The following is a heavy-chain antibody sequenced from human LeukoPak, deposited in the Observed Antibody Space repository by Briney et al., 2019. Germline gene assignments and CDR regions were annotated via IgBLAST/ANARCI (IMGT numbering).Heavy chain of an antibody. V-gene: IGHV4-39*07. J-gene: IGHJ4*02. D-gene: IGHD6-13*01. CDR1: GGFISRNSFY. Sequence: SETLSLTCTVSGGFISRNSFYWGWIRQPPGKGLEWIGSIYYSGTTYYNPSLKSRVTISVDTSKNQFSLKLNSVTAADTAVYYCARAPRKGIAKSYYFDYWGQGTLVTVSS. CDR3: ARAPRKGIAKSYYFDY. CDR2: IYYSGTT.